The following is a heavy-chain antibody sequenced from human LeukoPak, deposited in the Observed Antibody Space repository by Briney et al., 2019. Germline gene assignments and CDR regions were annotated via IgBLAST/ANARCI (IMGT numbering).Heavy chain of an antibody. CDR2: INPNSGNT. CDR1: GDTFTSYD. CDR3: ARGGYPNYDILTGYYEDYYYGMDV. Sequence: ASVKVSCKASGDTFTSYDINWVRQATGQGLEWMGWINPNSGNTGYAQKFQGRVTMTRNTSISTAYMELSSLRSEDTAVYYCARGGYPNYDILTGYYEDYYYGMDVWGQGTTVTVSS. V-gene: IGHV1-8*01. D-gene: IGHD3-9*01. J-gene: IGHJ6*02.